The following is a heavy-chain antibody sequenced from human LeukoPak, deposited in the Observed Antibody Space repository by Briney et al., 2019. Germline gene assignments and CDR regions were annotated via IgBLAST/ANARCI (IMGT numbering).Heavy chain of an antibody. Sequence: AGGSLRLSCAASGFTFNNYAMSWVRQAPRKGLEWVSAICGGGGSTYYADSLKGRFTISRDNSKNTLYLQMNSLRAEDTAVYYCAKPQSDISGWYFDYWGQGTLVTVSS. J-gene: IGHJ4*02. V-gene: IGHV3-23*01. D-gene: IGHD6-19*01. CDR2: ICGGGGST. CDR3: AKPQSDISGWYFDY. CDR1: GFTFNNYA.